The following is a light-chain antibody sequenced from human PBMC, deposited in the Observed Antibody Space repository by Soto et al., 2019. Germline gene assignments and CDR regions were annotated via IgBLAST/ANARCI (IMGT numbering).Light chain of an antibody. CDR3: QQRSNWPVT. J-gene: IGKJ1*01. Sequence: EIVLTQSPGTLSLSPGERATLSCRASQSVSSYLAWYQQKPGQAPRLLIYDASKRATGISARFSGSGSGTDFTLTISSLEPEDFGVYYCQQRSNWPVTFGQGTKVEVK. CDR1: QSVSSY. CDR2: DAS. V-gene: IGKV3-11*01.